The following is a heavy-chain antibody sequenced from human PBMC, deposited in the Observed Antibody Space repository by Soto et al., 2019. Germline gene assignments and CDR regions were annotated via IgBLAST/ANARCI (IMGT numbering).Heavy chain of an antibody. D-gene: IGHD3-10*01. CDR3: AAGFPPDY. V-gene: IGHV3-7*01. CDR2: INGDGSEK. CDR1: GFTFSAFW. J-gene: IGHJ4*02. Sequence: EVQVVESGGGLVQPGGSLKLSCAASGFTFSAFWMNWVRQAPGKGLEWVANINGDGSEKYYVDSVKDRFTISRDSAKNTLYLEMNSLRAEDTALYYCAAGFPPDYWGQGTLVTVSS.